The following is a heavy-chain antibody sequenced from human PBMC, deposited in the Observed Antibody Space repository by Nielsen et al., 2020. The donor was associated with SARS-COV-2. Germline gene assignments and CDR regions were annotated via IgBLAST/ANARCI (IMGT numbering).Heavy chain of an antibody. D-gene: IGHD6-13*01. CDR3: ARGTSAIAAAALDP. CDR2: IDYSGST. V-gene: IGHV4-59*13. CDR1: GGSISSYY. J-gene: IGHJ5*02. Sequence: GPLSLPCTVSGGSISSYYCSWIRQLPGRGLGWFGYIDYSGSTNYNPSLKSRVTISVDTSKNQFSLKLSSVTAADTAVYYCARGTSAIAAAALDPWGQGTLVTVSS.